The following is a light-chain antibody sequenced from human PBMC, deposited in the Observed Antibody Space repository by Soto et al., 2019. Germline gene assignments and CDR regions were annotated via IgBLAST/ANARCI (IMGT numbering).Light chain of an antibody. Sequence: QSALTQPASVSGSPGQSITICCAGTMRDVGAYNLVSWYQQHPGRAPQLIIYEVRNRPSGISFRFSGSKSGNTASLTISGLQAEVEADYYCSSYSSKSSLIFGGGTKLTVL. CDR2: EVR. V-gene: IGLV2-14*01. CDR3: SSYSSKSSLI. J-gene: IGLJ2*01. CDR1: MRDVGAYNL.